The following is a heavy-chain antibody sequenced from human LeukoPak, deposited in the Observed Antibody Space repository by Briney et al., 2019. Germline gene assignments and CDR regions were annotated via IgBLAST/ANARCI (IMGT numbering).Heavy chain of an antibody. CDR2: ISGSGDST. D-gene: IGHD3-3*01. CDR3: AKGSQHTIFGVIIPFDY. Sequence: PGGSLRLSCTASGFTFSNYAMNWVRQAPGKGLEWVSIISGSGDSTYYADSVKGRFTISRDNSKNTLYLQMNSLRAEDTAVYYCAKGSQHTIFGVIIPFDYWGQGTLVTVSS. J-gene: IGHJ4*02. V-gene: IGHV3-23*01. CDR1: GFTFSNYA.